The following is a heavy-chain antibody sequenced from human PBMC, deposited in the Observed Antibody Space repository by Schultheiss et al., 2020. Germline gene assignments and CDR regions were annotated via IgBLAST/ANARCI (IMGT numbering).Heavy chain of an antibody. V-gene: IGHV3-9*01. J-gene: IGHJ6*02. Sequence: GGSLRLSCSASGFSFSGYEMNWVRQAPGKGLEWVSGISWNSGSIGYADSVKGRFTISRDNARNSLYLQMNSLRAEDTAVYYCAREGASGNYHFGMDVWGQGTTVTVSS. CDR2: ISWNSGSI. D-gene: IGHD3-10*01. CDR1: GFSFSGYE. CDR3: AREGASGNYHFGMDV.